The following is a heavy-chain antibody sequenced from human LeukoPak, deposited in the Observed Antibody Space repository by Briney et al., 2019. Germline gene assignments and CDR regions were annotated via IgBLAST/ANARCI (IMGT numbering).Heavy chain of an antibody. CDR2: INHSGST. Sequence: PSETLSLTCAVYGGSFSGYYWSWIRQPPGKGLEWNGEINHSGSTNYNPSLKSRVTISVNTPKNQFSLNLSSVTAADTGVYYCARWVGYCSSTSLYMDYWGEGTLVSVS. D-gene: IGHD2-2*01. V-gene: IGHV4-34*01. CDR3: ARWVGYCSSTSLYMDY. CDR1: GGSFSGYY. J-gene: IGHJ4*02.